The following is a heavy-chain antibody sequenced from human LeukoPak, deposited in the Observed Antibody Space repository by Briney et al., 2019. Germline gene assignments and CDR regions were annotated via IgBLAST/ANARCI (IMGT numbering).Heavy chain of an antibody. D-gene: IGHD3-22*01. V-gene: IGHV3-23*01. CDR2: ISARGGSI. J-gene: IGHJ4*02. Sequence: PGGSLRLSCAASGFTFSSYAMSWVRQAPGKGLEWVSAISARGGSIYYADSVKGRLTISRDNSKNTLYLQMNSLRAEDTAVYYCATYYYDSSGYFLPFDYWGQGTLVTVSS. CDR1: GFTFSSYA. CDR3: ATYYYDSSGYFLPFDY.